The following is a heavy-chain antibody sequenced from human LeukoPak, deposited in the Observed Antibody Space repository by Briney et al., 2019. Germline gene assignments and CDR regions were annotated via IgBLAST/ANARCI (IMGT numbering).Heavy chain of an antibody. Sequence: SETLSFTCTVSGGSISSGGYYWSWIRQHPGKGLEWIAYIYYSGSTYYNPSLKSRVTISVDTSKNQFSLKLSSVTAADTAVYYCARVEPAATWCDTWGQGNLVTVSS. J-gene: IGHJ5*02. CDR1: GGSISSGGYY. D-gene: IGHD2-2*01. V-gene: IGHV4-31*03. CDR2: IYYSGST. CDR3: ARVEPAATWCDT.